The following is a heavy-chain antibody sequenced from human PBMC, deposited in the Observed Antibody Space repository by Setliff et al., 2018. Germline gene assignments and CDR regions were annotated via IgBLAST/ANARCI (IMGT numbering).Heavy chain of an antibody. D-gene: IGHD2-2*03. J-gene: IGHJ4*02. CDR2: ISSSSSTT. Sequence: GESLKISCAASGFTFSSYSMNWVRQAPGKGLEWISYISSSSSTTYYADSVKGRFTISRDNAKNSLYLQMNSLRAEDTAVYYCARDGYCSSISCYAPDYWGQGTLVTVSS. V-gene: IGHV3-48*01. CDR3: ARDGYCSSISCYAPDY. CDR1: GFTFSSYS.